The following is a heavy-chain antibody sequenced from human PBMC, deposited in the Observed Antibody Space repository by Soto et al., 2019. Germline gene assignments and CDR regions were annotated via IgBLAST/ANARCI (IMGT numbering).Heavy chain of an antibody. CDR1: GFTFDDFA. D-gene: IGHD1-26*01. CDR2: IRNHSYKETT. CDR3: SGAESPDTAYATLY. V-gene: IGHV3-49*04. J-gene: IGHJ4*01. Sequence: SLRLSCTGSGFTFDDFALHRVLQAPGKRLEWVRLIRNHSYKETTEYGAAVNGSFTIPRDTSNGIDYLQMNRLNIPASAVYYCSGAESPDTAYATLYWGDGTPVTVSS.